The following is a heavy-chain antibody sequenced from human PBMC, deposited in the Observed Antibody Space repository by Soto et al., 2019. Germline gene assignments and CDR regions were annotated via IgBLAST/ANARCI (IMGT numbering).Heavy chain of an antibody. Sequence: QVQLQQWGAGLLKPSETLSLTCAVYGGSFSGYYWSWIRQPPGKGLEWIGEINHSGSTNYNPSLKSRVPISVDTSKNQFSLKLSSVTAADTAVYYCARKTRRVVVVAATHLGFDPWGQGTLVTVSS. CDR3: ARKTRRVVVVAATHLGFDP. CDR1: GGSFSGYY. D-gene: IGHD2-15*01. CDR2: INHSGST. J-gene: IGHJ5*02. V-gene: IGHV4-34*01.